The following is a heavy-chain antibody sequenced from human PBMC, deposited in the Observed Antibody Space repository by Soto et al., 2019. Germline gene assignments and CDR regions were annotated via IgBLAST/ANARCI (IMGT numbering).Heavy chain of an antibody. Sequence: SETLSLTCTVSGGSISSSIYYWGWIRQPPGKGLEWIGSIYYSGSTYYNPSLKSRVTISVDTSKNQFSLKLSSVTAADTAVYYCALQGYYDFWSGYSYGMDVWGQGTTVTVSS. D-gene: IGHD3-3*01. CDR3: ALQGYYDFWSGYSYGMDV. CDR2: IYYSGST. CDR1: GGSISSSIYY. J-gene: IGHJ6*02. V-gene: IGHV4-39*01.